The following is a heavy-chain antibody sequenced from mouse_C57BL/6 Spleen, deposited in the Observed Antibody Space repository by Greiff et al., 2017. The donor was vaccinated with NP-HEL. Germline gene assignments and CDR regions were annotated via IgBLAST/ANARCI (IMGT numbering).Heavy chain of an antibody. D-gene: IGHD2-1*01. CDR3: ARVGGNTYAMDY. V-gene: IGHV1-64*01. CDR2: IHPNSGST. CDR1: GYTFTSYW. J-gene: IGHJ4*01. Sequence: QVQLQQPGAELVKPGASVTLSCKASGYTFTSYWMHWVKQRPGQGLEWIGMIHPNSGSTNYNEKFKSKATLTVDKSSSTAYMQLSSLTSEDSAVYYCARVGGNTYAMDYWGQGTSVTVSS.